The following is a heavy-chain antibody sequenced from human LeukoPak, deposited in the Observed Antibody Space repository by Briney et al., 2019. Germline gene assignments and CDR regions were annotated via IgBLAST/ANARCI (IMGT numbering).Heavy chain of an antibody. D-gene: IGHD3-22*01. CDR2: IYYSGST. Sequence: KPSETLSLTCTVSGGSISSYYWSWIRQPPGKGLEWIGYIYYSGSTNYNPSLKSRVTISVDTSKNQFSLKLSSVTAADTAVYYCARRRRTYYYDSSGPYYYYGMDVWGQGTTVTVSS. CDR1: GGSISSYY. J-gene: IGHJ6*02. CDR3: ARRRRTYYYDSSGPYYYYGMDV. V-gene: IGHV4-59*08.